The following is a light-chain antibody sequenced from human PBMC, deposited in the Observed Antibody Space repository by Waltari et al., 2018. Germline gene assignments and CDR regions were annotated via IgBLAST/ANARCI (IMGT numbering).Light chain of an antibody. CDR3: QQYDTWPRT. CDR1: RSVSNS. V-gene: IGKV3-15*01. J-gene: IGKJ1*01. CDR2: GAS. Sequence: EIVMTQSPATLSVSPGERATLSCRASRSVSNSLAWYQQNPGQAPRLLIFGASTRATGIPARFSGSGSGTEFTLTISSLQSEDFAVYYCQQYDTWPRTFGQGTKVEIK.